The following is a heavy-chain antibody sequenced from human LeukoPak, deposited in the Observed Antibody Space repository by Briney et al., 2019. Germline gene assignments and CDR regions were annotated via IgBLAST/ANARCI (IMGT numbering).Heavy chain of an antibody. CDR3: VKGGGNVRRYFEY. CDR1: GFTFRSHA. D-gene: IGHD4-23*01. J-gene: IGHJ4*01. Sequence: GGSLRLSCVGSGFTFRSHAMSWVRQAPEKGLEFVSGIYENGGTTYYADSVKGRFSISRDNSKNTLYLQMDSLRGEDTAVYYCVKGGGNVRRYFEYWGHGTLVTVSS. V-gene: IGHV3-23*01. CDR2: IYENGGTT.